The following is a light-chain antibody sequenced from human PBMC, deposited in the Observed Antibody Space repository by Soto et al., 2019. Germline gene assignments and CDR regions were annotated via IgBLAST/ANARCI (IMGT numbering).Light chain of an antibody. CDR2: DVS. J-gene: IGLJ1*01. V-gene: IGLV2-14*03. Sequence: QSALTQPASVCGSPGQSITISCTGTSSDVGAYNFVSWYQQHPGKVPKLMIFDVSSRPSGVSDRFSGSKSGNTASLAIYGLQAEDEGDYYCSSYTSSSTHVFGSGTKLTVL. CDR1: SSDVGAYNF. CDR3: SSYTSSSTHV.